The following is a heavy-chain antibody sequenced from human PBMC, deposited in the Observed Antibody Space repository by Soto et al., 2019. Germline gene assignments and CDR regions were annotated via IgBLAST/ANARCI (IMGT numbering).Heavy chain of an antibody. CDR2: ISYDGSNK. Sequence: VQLVESGGGVVQPGRSLRLSCAASGFTFSSYGMHWVRQAPGKGLEWVAVISYDGSNKYYADSVKGRFTISRDNSKNTLYLQMNSLRAEDTAVYYCAKPPDYYDSSGFDYWGQGTLVTVSS. CDR3: AKPPDYYDSSGFDY. J-gene: IGHJ4*02. V-gene: IGHV3-30*18. CDR1: GFTFSSYG. D-gene: IGHD3-22*01.